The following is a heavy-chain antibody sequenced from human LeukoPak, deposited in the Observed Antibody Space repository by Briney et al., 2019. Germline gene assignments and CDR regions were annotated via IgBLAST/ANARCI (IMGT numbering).Heavy chain of an antibody. V-gene: IGHV4-30-2*01. CDR3: ARGPSYYDSSGYSVWGWYFDL. CDR2: IYHDGST. CDR1: GGSISSGGYS. J-gene: IGHJ2*01. Sequence: SETLSLTCAVSGGSISSGGYSWSWIRQPPGKGLEWIGYIYHDGSTYYNPSLKSRVTISVDRSKNQFSLKLSSVTAADTAVYYCARGPSYYDSSGYSVWGWYFDLWGRGTLVTVSS. D-gene: IGHD3-22*01.